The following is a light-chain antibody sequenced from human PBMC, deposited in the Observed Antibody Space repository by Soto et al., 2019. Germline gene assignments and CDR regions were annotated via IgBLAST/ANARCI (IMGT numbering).Light chain of an antibody. Sequence: DLVMTQSPLSLPVTPGEPASISCRSSQSLLHSNGYNYLDWYLQKPGQSPQLLIYLGSNRASGVPDRFSGSGSGTDFTLKISRVGAEDVGVYYCMQALQTPTFGQGTKVEIK. J-gene: IGKJ1*01. V-gene: IGKV2-28*01. CDR3: MQALQTPT. CDR1: QSLLHSNGYNY. CDR2: LGS.